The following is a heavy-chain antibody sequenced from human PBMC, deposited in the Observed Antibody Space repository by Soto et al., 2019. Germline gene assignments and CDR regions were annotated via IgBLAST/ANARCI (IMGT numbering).Heavy chain of an antibody. Sequence: SETLSLTCTVSGGSISTYYRSWIRQPPGGTLEWIGYIYASGATTYNPSLESRVTMSVDMPNNEFSLELTSLTAADTAVYYCARSHSFDGSIYHYYFDFWGQGTLVTVSS. CDR1: GGSISTYY. V-gene: IGHV4-59*01. J-gene: IGHJ4*02. CDR3: ARSHSFDGSIYHYYFDF. CDR2: IYASGAT. D-gene: IGHD3-10*01.